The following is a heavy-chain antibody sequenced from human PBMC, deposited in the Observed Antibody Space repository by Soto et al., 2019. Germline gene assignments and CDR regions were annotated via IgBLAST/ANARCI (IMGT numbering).Heavy chain of an antibody. V-gene: IGHV4-59*08. Sequence: PSETLSLTCTVSGGSISTYYWSWIRQPPGKGLEWIGYGHYSGTTNYNPSLKSRVTISVDTSKNQFSLKLSSVTAADTAVYYCARLNPTGYSSSGYDYWGQGTLVTVSS. J-gene: IGHJ4*02. D-gene: IGHD6-13*01. CDR1: GGSISTYY. CDR3: ARLNPTGYSSSGYDY. CDR2: GHYSGTT.